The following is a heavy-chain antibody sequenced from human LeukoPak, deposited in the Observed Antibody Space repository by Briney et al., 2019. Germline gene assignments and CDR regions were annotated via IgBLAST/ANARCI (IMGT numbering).Heavy chain of an antibody. D-gene: IGHD3-9*01. Sequence: PGGSLRLSCGAAGFTFSSYAMSWVRQAPGKGLEWVSAISGSGGSTYYADSVKGRFTISRDNSKNTLYLQMNSLRAEDTAVYYCAKDAPYYDIFRERYGGDIFDYWGQGTLVTVSS. V-gene: IGHV3-23*01. CDR3: AKDAPYYDIFRERYGGDIFDY. CDR2: ISGSGGST. J-gene: IGHJ4*02. CDR1: GFTFSSYA.